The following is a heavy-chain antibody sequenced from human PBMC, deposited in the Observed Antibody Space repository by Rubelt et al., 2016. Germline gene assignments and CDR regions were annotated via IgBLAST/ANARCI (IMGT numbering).Heavy chain of an antibody. CDR2: T. D-gene: IGHD5-12*01. J-gene: IGHJ4*02. V-gene: IGHV4-34*01. Sequence: TYYNPSLKSRVTISVDTSKNQFSLKLSSVTAADTAVYYCARGDWLRKFDYWGQGTLVTVSS. CDR3: ARGDWLRKFDY.